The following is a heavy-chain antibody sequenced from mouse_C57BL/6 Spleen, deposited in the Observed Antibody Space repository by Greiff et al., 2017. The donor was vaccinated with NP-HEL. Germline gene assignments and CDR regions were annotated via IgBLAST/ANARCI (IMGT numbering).Heavy chain of an antibody. Sequence: VQLQESGAELARPGASVKLSCKASGYTFTSYGISWVKQRTGQGLEWIGEIYPRSGNTYYNEKFKGKATLTADKSSSTAYMELRSLTSEDSAVYFCARPDSSGPWFAYWGQGTLVTVSA. D-gene: IGHD3-2*02. CDR3: ARPDSSGPWFAY. J-gene: IGHJ3*01. CDR1: GYTFTSYG. CDR2: IYPRSGNT. V-gene: IGHV1-81*01.